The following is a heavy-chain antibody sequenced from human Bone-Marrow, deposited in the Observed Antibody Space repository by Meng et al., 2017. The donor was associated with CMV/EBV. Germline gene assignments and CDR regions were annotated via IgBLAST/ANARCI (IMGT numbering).Heavy chain of an antibody. V-gene: IGHV3-7*01. D-gene: IGHD2-2*01. J-gene: IGHJ4*01. Sequence: GESLKISCAASGFTFSSYWMSWVRQAPGKGLEWVANIKQDGSEKYYVDSVKGRFTISRDNAKNSLYLQMNSLRAEDTAVYYCARVGCSSTSCYYRWLGVYYFAYWGHGRLVTCCS. CDR3: ARVGCSSTSCYYRWLGVYYFAY. CDR1: GFTFSSYW. CDR2: IKQDGSEK.